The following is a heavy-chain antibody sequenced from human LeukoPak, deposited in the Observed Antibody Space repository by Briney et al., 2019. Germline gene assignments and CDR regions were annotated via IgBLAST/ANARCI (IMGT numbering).Heavy chain of an antibody. CDR1: GGSISSGGYS. Sequence: SETLSLTCAVSGGSISSGGYSWSWIRQPPGKGLEWIGYIYHSGSTYYNPSLKSRVTISVDRSKNQFSLKLSSVTAADTAVYYCARDVGGSELFDHWGQGTLVTVSS. CDR3: ARDVGGSELFDH. D-gene: IGHD5-12*01. J-gene: IGHJ4*02. V-gene: IGHV4-30-2*01. CDR2: IYHSGST.